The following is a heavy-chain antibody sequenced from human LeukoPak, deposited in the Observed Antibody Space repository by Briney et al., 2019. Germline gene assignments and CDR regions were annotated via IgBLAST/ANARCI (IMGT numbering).Heavy chain of an antibody. CDR1: GFTFITYW. J-gene: IGHJ1*01. CDR3: ARAPSEIGGYYPEYFRH. Sequence: GGSLSLFCAASGFTFITYWMHWVRQAPGKGLVWVSRIKSDGSTNYADSVKGRFTISRVNAKNTVSLQMNSLRPEDTGVYYCARAPSEIGGYYPEYFRHWGQGTLVTVSS. D-gene: IGHD3-22*01. CDR2: IKSDGST. V-gene: IGHV3-74*01.